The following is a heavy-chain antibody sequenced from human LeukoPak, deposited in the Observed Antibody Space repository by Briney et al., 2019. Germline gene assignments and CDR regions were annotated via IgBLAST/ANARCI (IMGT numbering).Heavy chain of an antibody. Sequence: GESLKISCKVSGYSFSSYWIGWVRQMPGKGLEWMAIIYPGDSDTRYSPSFQGQVTISADKSISTAYLHWSSLKASDTAMCYCARGRYSHGFFDYWGQGTPVTVSS. V-gene: IGHV5-51*01. D-gene: IGHD2-21*01. CDR1: GYSFSSYW. CDR3: ARGRYSHGFFDY. CDR2: IYPGDSDT. J-gene: IGHJ4*02.